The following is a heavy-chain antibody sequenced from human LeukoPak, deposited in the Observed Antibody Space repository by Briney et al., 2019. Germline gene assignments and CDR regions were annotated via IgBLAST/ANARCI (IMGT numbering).Heavy chain of an antibody. D-gene: IGHD6-13*01. J-gene: IGHJ5*02. CDR1: GFTFSSYS. CDR3: VRDPISSSWYWVCGDTNWFDP. CDR2: ISSRSTAI. Sequence: GGSLRLSCAASGFTFSSYSMNWVRQAPGKGLEWVSYISSRSTAIYYADSVKGRFTISRDNAKNALHLQMNSLRVEDTAVYYCVRDPISSSWYWVCGDTNWFDPWGQGTLVTVSS. V-gene: IGHV3-48*04.